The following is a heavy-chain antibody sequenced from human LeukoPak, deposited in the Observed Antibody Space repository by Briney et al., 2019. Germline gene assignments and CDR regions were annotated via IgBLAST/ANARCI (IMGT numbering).Heavy chain of an antibody. CDR3: VRQNSDYYYYYLDV. CDR1: GGSISSSSYY. D-gene: IGHD1-7*01. Sequence: SETLSLTCTVSGGSISSSSYYWGWIRQPPGKGLEWIGSIYYSGSTYYNPSLKSRVTISVDTSKNQFSLKLSSVTAADTAVYYCVRQNSDYYYYYLDVWGEGTTVIVSS. V-gene: IGHV4-39*01. CDR2: IYYSGST. J-gene: IGHJ6*03.